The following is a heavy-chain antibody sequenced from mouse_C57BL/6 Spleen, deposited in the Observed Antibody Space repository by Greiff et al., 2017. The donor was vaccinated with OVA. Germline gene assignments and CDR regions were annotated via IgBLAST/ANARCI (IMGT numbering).Heavy chain of an antibody. J-gene: IGHJ1*03. CDR2: IHPNSGST. V-gene: IGHV1-64*01. CDR1: GYTFTSYW. CDR3: ARKGIYYYGSSSGRYFDV. Sequence: VQLQQPGAELVKPGASVKLSCKASGYTFTSYWMHWVKQRPGQGLEWIGLIHPNSGSTNYNEKFKSKATLTVDKSSSPAYMQLSSLTSEDSAVYYCARKGIYYYGSSSGRYFDVWGTGTTVTVSS. D-gene: IGHD1-1*01.